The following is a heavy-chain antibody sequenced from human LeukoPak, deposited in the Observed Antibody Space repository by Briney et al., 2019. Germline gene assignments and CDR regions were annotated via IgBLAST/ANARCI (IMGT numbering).Heavy chain of an antibody. CDR1: GFTFSSYA. D-gene: IGHD2-2*01. CDR2: ISGSGGST. V-gene: IGHV3-23*01. CDR3: AKGALGYCSSTSCPSGIDFDY. J-gene: IGHJ4*02. Sequence: GGSLRLSCAASGFTFSSYAMSWVRQAPGTGLEWVSAISGSGGSTYYADSVKGRFTISRDDSKNTLYLQMNSLRAEDTAVYYCAKGALGYCSSTSCPSGIDFDYWGQRTLVTVSS.